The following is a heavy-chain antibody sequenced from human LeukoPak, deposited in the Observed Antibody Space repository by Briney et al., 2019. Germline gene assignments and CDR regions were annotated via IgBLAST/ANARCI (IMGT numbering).Heavy chain of an antibody. CDR3: ATIQRDHAFDI. CDR1: GGSFSGYY. Sequence: PSETLSLTCAVYGGSFSGYYWSWTRQPPGKRLEWIGEINQSGGTNYNPSLRSRVSISVDTSKNQFSLKLSSMTAADTAVYFCATIQRDHAFDIWGQGTMVTVSS. D-gene: IGHD6-25*01. V-gene: IGHV4-34*01. J-gene: IGHJ3*02. CDR2: INQSGGT.